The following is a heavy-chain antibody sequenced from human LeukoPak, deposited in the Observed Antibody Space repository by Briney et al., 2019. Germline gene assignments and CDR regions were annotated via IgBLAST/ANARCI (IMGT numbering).Heavy chain of an antibody. Sequence: PSETLSLTCTVSGYSISSGYYWGWIRHPPGKGLEWIGSIYHSGSTNYNPSLKSRVTISVDKSKNQFSLKLSSVTAADTAVYYRASSPYGDYVGDAFDIWGQGTMVTVSS. CDR1: GYSISSGYY. D-gene: IGHD4-17*01. V-gene: IGHV4-38-2*02. CDR2: IYHSGST. CDR3: ASSPYGDYVGDAFDI. J-gene: IGHJ3*02.